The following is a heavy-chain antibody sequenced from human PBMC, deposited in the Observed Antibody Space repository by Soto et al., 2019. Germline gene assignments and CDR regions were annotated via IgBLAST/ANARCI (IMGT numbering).Heavy chain of an antibody. J-gene: IGHJ3*02. Sequence: SETLSLTCTVSGGSISSSSYYWGWIRQPPGKGLEWIGSIYYSGSTYYNPSLKSRVTISVDTSKNQFSLKLSSVTAADTAVYYCARRPHIVVVTAIPGGAFDIWGQGTMVTVSS. V-gene: IGHV4-39*01. D-gene: IGHD2-21*02. CDR3: ARRPHIVVVTAIPGGAFDI. CDR2: IYYSGST. CDR1: GGSISSSSYY.